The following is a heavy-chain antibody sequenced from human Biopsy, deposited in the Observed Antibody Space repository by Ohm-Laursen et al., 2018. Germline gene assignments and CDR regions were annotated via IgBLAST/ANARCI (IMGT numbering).Heavy chain of an antibody. D-gene: IGHD1-26*01. Sequence: SLRLSCAASGFTLNNYGMHWVRQAPGRGLEWVAAVSSDGKNKHYADSVQGRFTISRDNSKNTVDLQMNSLRAEDTAVYYCAKGLYSGSYYYDSWGQETLVTVSS. J-gene: IGHJ4*02. CDR1: GFTLNNYG. V-gene: IGHV3-30*18. CDR3: AKGLYSGSYYYDS. CDR2: VSSDGKNK.